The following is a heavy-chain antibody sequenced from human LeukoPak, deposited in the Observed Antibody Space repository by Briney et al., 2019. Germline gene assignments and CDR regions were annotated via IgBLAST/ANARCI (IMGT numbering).Heavy chain of an antibody. D-gene: IGHD1-26*01. CDR1: GYTFTSYY. CDR3: ARDNSVGDNAWWFDP. V-gene: IGHV1-46*01. J-gene: IGHJ5*02. CDR2: INPTGGST. Sequence: EASVKVSCEASGYTFTSYYMHWVRQAPGQGLEWMGLINPTGGSTGYAQKFQGRVTMTRDMSTSTDYMELSSLRSEDTAIYYCARDNSVGDNAWWFDPWGQGTLVTVSS.